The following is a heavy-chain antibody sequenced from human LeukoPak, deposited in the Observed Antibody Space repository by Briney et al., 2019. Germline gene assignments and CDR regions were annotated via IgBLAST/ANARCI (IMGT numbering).Heavy chain of an antibody. J-gene: IGHJ6*03. CDR3: ARGRVSSSTWYSTYYCYFYMDV. CDR2: VDHTGST. CDR1: DDSITMYY. D-gene: IGHD1-1*01. V-gene: IGHV4-59*01. Sequence: SETLSLTCSVSDDSITMYYWTRIRQPPGKGLEWIGYVDHTGSTNFNPSLNGRVSISRDTTKNLFSLRLRSVTAADTAVYFCARGRVSSSTWYSTYYCYFYMDVWGKGTTVTVSS.